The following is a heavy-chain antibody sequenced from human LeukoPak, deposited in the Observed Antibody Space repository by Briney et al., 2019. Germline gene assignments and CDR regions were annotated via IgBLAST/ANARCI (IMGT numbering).Heavy chain of an antibody. CDR1: GFTFRSYA. CDR3: AREGDYNFDY. D-gene: IGHD4-17*01. V-gene: IGHV3-30*04. Sequence: GGSLRLSCAASGFTFRSYAMHWVRQAPGKGLEWVAVISHDGSNKYHADSVKGRFTISRDNSKNTVFLQMNSLRGEDTAVYYCAREGDYNFDYWGQGTLVTVSP. CDR2: ISHDGSNK. J-gene: IGHJ4*02.